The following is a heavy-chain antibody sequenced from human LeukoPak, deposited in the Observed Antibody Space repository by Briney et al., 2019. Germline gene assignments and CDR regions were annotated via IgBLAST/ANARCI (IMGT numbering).Heavy chain of an antibody. CDR3: ARQSISGSSLSYFDY. D-gene: IGHD3-22*01. J-gene: IGHJ4*02. CDR2: IYDSGST. V-gene: IGHV4-59*01. Sequence: SSETLSLTCTVSGGSISSYYWSWIRQPPGKGLEWIGNIYDSGSTNYNPSLKSRVTISVDTSKNQCSLKLSSETAADKAVYYCARQSISGSSLSYFDYWVQGTLVNVSS. CDR1: GGSISSYY.